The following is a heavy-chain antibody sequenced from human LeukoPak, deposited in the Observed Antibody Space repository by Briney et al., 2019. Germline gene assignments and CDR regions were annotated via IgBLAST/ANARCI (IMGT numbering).Heavy chain of an antibody. CDR2: IHAGGDFT. CDR1: GLTFSRYA. Sequence: GGSLRLSCSASGLTFSRYAMTWVRQAPGKGLEWVSSIHAGGDFTYYADSVKGRFTISRDNSKNTLYLQMNSLRAEDTAVYYCAKDLNIVVVPAAVFDYWGRGTLVTVSS. J-gene: IGHJ4*02. D-gene: IGHD2-2*01. V-gene: IGHV3-23*01. CDR3: AKDLNIVVVPAAVFDY.